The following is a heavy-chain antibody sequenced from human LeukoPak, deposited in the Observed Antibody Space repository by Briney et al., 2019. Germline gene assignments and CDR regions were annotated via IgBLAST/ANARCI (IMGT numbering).Heavy chain of an antibody. CDR1: AGSLTNYF. V-gene: IGHV4-34*01. D-gene: IGHD3-22*01. CDR3: GIFMDVAPGTMS. Sequence: SETLSLTCGVYAGSLTNYFCHWIRQAPGKGLEWVGEISHGGITKHNPSLKSRVTMSQDTSKRQFSLKMNSMTAADTGVYYCGIFMDVAPGTMSWGLGTLVTVSS. CDR2: ISHGGIT. J-gene: IGHJ4*02.